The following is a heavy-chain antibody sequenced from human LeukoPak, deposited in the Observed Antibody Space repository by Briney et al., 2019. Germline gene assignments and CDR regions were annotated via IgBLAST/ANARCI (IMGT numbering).Heavy chain of an antibody. CDR1: GFRFTDYS. V-gene: IGHV3-23*01. CDR2: LGGSGEYK. Sequence: PGGSLRLSCAASGFRFTDYSMSWVRQAPGKGLGLVAGLGGSGEYKYYADSVKGRFTISRDNSKDTVSLQMNSLRAEDSAIYFCVKDRPCETCMPMDAWGQGTTVTVSS. CDR3: VKDRPCETCMPMDA. D-gene: IGHD2-2*01. J-gene: IGHJ6*02.